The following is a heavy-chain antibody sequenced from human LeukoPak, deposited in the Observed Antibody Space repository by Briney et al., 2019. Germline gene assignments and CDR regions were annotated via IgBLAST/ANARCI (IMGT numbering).Heavy chain of an antibody. CDR2: IVSDVTDT. CDR3: ASYNWGNWMDA. Sequence: PGGSLRLSSAASGFFFSTPWMYWDRQVPGRGLVWVSRIVSDVTDTPYAGPGKERFSISRDNAENTLYLQMNSQRADDTAVYYCASYNWGNWMDAWGQGTLVTVSS. D-gene: IGHD7-27*01. V-gene: IGHV3-74*03. CDR1: GFFFSTPW. J-gene: IGHJ5*02.